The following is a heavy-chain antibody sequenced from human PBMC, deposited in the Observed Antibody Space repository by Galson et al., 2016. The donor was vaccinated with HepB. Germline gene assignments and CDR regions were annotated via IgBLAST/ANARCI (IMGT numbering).Heavy chain of an antibody. CDR3: GRANGSGNWGVDQ. J-gene: IGHJ4*02. CDR1: GFSFSTSG. D-gene: IGHD3-10*01. V-gene: IGHV3-23*01. CDR2: ITGSGGTT. Sequence: SLRLSCAASGFSFSTSGMSWVRQTPGRGLEWVSGITGSGGTTHYADSVKGRFTISRDNSKNTLYLYMNSLRAGDTAVYYCGRANGSGNWGVDQWGQGTLVTVSS.